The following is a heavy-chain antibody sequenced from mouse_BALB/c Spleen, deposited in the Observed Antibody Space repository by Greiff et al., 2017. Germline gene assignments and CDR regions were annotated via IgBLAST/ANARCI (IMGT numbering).Heavy chain of an antibody. CDR2: ISDGGSYT. CDR1: GFTFSDYY. J-gene: IGHJ3*01. Sequence: EVKLVESGGGLVKPGGSLKLSCAASGFTFSDYYMYWVRQTPEKRLEWVATISDGGSYTYYPDTVTGRFTISRDNAKNTLYLEMSSLRSEDTAMYYCAKEDPFAYWGQGTLVTVSA. V-gene: IGHV5-4*02. CDR3: AKEDPFAY.